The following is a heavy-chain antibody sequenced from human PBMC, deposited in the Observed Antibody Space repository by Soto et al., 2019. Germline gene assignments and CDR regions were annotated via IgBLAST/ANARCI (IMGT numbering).Heavy chain of an antibody. Sequence: EVQLVESGGGLVQPGGSLRLSCAASGFTFSHYSMNWVRHVPGKGLEWVSYISSSSGTIYYADSVKGRFTISRDNAKNSLYLHMNSLRDEDTAVYYCARDPYSNYFFDYWGQGTLVTVSS. CDR2: ISSSSGTI. D-gene: IGHD4-4*01. V-gene: IGHV3-48*02. CDR3: ARDPYSNYFFDY. CDR1: GFTFSHYS. J-gene: IGHJ4*02.